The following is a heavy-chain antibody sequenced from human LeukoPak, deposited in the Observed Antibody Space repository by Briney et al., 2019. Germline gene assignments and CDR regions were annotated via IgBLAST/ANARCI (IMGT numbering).Heavy chain of an antibody. CDR3: ARGRRDGYNYYFDY. Sequence: GGSLRLSCAASGFTFSDYYMSWIRQAPGKGLEWVSYISSSSSYTNYADSVKGRFTISRDNAKNSLYLQMNSLRAEDTAVYYCARGRRDGYNYYFDYWGQGTLVTVSS. CDR2: ISSSSSYT. D-gene: IGHD5-24*01. V-gene: IGHV3-11*05. CDR1: GFTFSDYY. J-gene: IGHJ4*02.